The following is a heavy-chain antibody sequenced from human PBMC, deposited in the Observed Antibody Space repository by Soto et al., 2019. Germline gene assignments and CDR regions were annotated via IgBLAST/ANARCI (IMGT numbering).Heavy chain of an antibody. V-gene: IGHV3-30-3*01. CDR3: ASGGAAAYYYGMDV. Sequence: QVQLVESGGGVVQPGRSLRLSCAASGFTFSSYAMHWVRQAPGKGLEWVAVISYDGSNKYYADSVKGRFTISRDNSKNTLYLQMNSLRAEDTAVYYCASGGAAAYYYGMDVW. D-gene: IGHD6-13*01. J-gene: IGHJ6*01. CDR2: ISYDGSNK. CDR1: GFTFSSYA.